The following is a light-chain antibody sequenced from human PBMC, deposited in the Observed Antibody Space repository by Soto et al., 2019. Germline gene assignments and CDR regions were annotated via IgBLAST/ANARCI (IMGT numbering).Light chain of an antibody. V-gene: IGKV3-15*01. Sequence: EIVMTQSPATLSVSLGESATLSCRASQSVSSNLAWYQQKPGQAPRLVVYGASTRATGIPARFSGSGSGTEFTLTISSLQSEDFAVYYCQQYVNWPRTFGQGTKVEVK. CDR2: GAS. CDR3: QQYVNWPRT. J-gene: IGKJ1*01. CDR1: QSVSSN.